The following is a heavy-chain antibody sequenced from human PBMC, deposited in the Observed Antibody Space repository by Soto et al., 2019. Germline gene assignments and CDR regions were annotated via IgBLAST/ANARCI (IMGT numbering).Heavy chain of an antibody. V-gene: IGHV3-23*01. CDR3: AKVRYSSSWYGHYYGMDV. CDR1: GFSFSNYA. D-gene: IGHD6-13*01. CDR2: ISGSGGST. J-gene: IGHJ6*02. Sequence: EVQLLESGGGLVQSGGSLRLSCAASGFSFSNYAMSWVRQAPGKGLEWVSGISGSGGSTYYADSVKGRFTISRDNSKNTLYLQLNSLRAEDTAVYYCAKVRYSSSWYGHYYGMDVWGQGTTVTVSS.